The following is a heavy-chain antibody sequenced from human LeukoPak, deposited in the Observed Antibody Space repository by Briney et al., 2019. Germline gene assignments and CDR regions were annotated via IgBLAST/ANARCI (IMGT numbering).Heavy chain of an antibody. CDR1: GDSIFNSNSY. J-gene: IGHJ6*03. CDR2: IFSRGNT. Sequence: SETLSLTCSVSGDSIFNSNSYWSWMRQPAGKGLEWIGHIFSRGNTNYNPSLKSRVTISVDTSKNQFSLKLSSVTAADTAVYYCARAIYYDILTGYYHYYMDVWGKGTTVTISS. D-gene: IGHD3-9*01. CDR3: ARAIYYDILTGYYHYYMDV. V-gene: IGHV4-61*09.